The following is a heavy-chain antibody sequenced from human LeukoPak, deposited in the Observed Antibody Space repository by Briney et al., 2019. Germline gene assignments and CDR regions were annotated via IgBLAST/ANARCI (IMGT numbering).Heavy chain of an antibody. CDR2: ISGSGGST. V-gene: IGHV3-23*01. CDR1: GFTFSSYA. D-gene: IGHD3-9*01. CDR3: AKDLTQGVEYFDWLLLWFDP. Sequence: GGSLRLSCAASGFTFSSYAMSWVRQAPGKGLEWVSAISGSGGSTYYADSVKGRFTISRDNSKNTLYLQMNSLRAEDTAVYYCAKDLTQGVEYFDWLLLWFDPWGQGTLVTVSS. J-gene: IGHJ5*02.